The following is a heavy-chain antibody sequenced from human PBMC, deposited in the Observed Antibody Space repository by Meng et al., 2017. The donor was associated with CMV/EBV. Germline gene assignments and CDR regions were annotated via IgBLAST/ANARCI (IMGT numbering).Heavy chain of an antibody. CDR2: INSDGSST. CDR1: GFTFSSYW. D-gene: IGHD3-10*01. CDR3: ARGGANMVRGLLDWFDP. Sequence: RGSLRLSCAASGFTFSSYWMHWVRQAPGKGLVWVSRINSDGSSTSYADSVKGRFTISRDNAKNTLYLQMNSLRAEDTAVYYCARGGANMVRGLLDWFDPWGQGTLVTVSS. V-gene: IGHV3-74*01. J-gene: IGHJ5*02.